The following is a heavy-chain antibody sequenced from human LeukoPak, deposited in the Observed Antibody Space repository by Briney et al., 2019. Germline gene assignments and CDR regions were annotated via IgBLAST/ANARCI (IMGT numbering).Heavy chain of an antibody. V-gene: IGHV3-48*04. CDR2: ISSSGSTI. J-gene: IGHJ3*02. CDR3: ARDMGSDAFDI. CDR1: GFPFSSYG. Sequence: GSLKLSFAASGFPFSSYGMHWGRPAPGEGVEWVSYISSSGSTIYYADSVKGRFTISRDNAKNSLYLQMNSLRAEDTAVYYCARDMGSDAFDIWGQGTMVTVSS. D-gene: IGHD3-10*01.